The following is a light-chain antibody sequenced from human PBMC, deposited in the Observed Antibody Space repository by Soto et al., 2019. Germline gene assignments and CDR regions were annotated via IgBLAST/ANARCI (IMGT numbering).Light chain of an antibody. CDR3: QQSYITPWT. Sequence: DIQMTQSPSSLSASVGDRVTITCRTSQGINDYLNWYQQKPGEAPKLLIYAASSLQIGVPSRFGGSGSGTDFTLAISGLQPEDFAIYYCQQSYITPWTFGQGTKVEIK. V-gene: IGKV1-39*01. CDR2: AAS. J-gene: IGKJ1*01. CDR1: QGINDY.